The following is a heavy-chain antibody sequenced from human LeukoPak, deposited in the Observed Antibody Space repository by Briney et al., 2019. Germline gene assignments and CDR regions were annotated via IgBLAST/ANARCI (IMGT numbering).Heavy chain of an antibody. J-gene: IGHJ4*02. CDR1: GYTFTSYY. CDR3: ARGSPYYDILTGNHLDY. Sequence: ASVKVSCKASGYTFTSYYMHWVRQAPGQGLEWMGIINPSGGSASYAQRFQGRVTMTRDTSTSTVYMELSSLRSEDTAVYYCARGSPYYDILTGNHLDYWGQGTLVTVSS. V-gene: IGHV1-46*01. CDR2: INPSGGSA. D-gene: IGHD3-9*01.